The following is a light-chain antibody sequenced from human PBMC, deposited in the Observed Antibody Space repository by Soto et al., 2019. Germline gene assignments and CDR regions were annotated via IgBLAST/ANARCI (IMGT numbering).Light chain of an antibody. CDR3: CSFERSITLV. J-gene: IGLJ2*01. CDR1: SSDVGSYHL. CDR2: EGS. V-gene: IGLV2-23*01. Sequence: QSALTQPASVSGSPGQSITISCTGSSSDVGSYHLVSWYQQLPGEAPKLMIYEGSKRPSGVSNRFSGSKSGNTASLTISGLQAEDEADYYCCSFERSITLVFGGGTKVTVL.